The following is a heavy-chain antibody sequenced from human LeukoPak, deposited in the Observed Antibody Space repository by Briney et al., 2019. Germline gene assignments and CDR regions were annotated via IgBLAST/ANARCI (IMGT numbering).Heavy chain of an antibody. D-gene: IGHD1-26*01. CDR2: INHSGST. J-gene: IGHJ6*02. Sequence: SGTLSLTCAVYGGSFSGYYWSWIRKPPGKGLEWIGEINHSGSTNYNPSLKSRVTISVDTSKNQFSLKLSSVTAADTAVYYCARGRPRWELSYYYYGMDVWGQGTTVTVSS. CDR1: GGSFSGYY. V-gene: IGHV4-34*01. CDR3: ARGRPRWELSYYYYGMDV.